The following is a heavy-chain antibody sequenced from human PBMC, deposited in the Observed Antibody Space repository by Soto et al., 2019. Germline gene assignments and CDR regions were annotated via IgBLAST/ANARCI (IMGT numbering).Heavy chain of an antibody. J-gene: IGHJ4*02. CDR2: ISGSGGSP. D-gene: IGHD2-8*01. Sequence: GGSLRLSCAASGFSFRTYTMSWVRRAPGKGLEWVSAISGSGGSPSYADSVQGRFTISRDSPKKTLYLQMNSLRAEDTAVYYCAKARCTTSNCYVPDYWGQGTLVTVSS. CDR3: AKARCTTSNCYVPDY. CDR1: GFSFRTYT. V-gene: IGHV3-23*01.